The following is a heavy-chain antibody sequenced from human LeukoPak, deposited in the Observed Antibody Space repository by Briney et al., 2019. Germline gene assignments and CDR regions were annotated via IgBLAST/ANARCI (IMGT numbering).Heavy chain of an antibody. D-gene: IGHD3-22*01. CDR1: GFTLSSYS. J-gene: IGHJ4*02. V-gene: IGHV3-48*01. CDR2: ISSGSSTI. Sequence: TGGSLRLSCAASGFTLSSYSMNWVRQAPGKGLEWVSYISSGSSTIYYADSVKGRFTISRDNAKNSLYLQMNSLRAEDTAVYYCARDRVYYDSSGYPPFDYWGQGTLVTVSS. CDR3: ARDRVYYDSSGYPPFDY.